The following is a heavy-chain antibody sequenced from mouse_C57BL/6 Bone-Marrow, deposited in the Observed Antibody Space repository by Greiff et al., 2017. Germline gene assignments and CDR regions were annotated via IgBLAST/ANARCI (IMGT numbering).Heavy chain of an antibody. CDR2: ISSGGSYT. CDR3: AREGSSYQSAMDY. V-gene: IGHV5-6*01. D-gene: IGHD1-1*01. Sequence: EVQVVESGGDLVKPGGSLKLSCAASGFTFSSYGMSWVRQTPDKRLEWVATISSGGSYTYYPDSVKGRFTISRDNAKNTLYLQMSSLKSEDTAMYYCAREGSSYQSAMDYWGQGTSVTVSS. J-gene: IGHJ4*01. CDR1: GFTFSSYG.